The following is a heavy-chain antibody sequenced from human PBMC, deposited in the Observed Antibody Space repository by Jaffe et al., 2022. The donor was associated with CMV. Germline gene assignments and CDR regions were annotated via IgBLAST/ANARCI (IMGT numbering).Heavy chain of an antibody. CDR1: GFTFSNAW. J-gene: IGHJ4*02. V-gene: IGHV3-15*01. CDR2: IKSKTDGGTT. CDR3: TTDLTYYYDSSGYYYDVY. D-gene: IGHD3-22*01. Sequence: EVQLVESGGGLVKPGGSLRLSCAASGFTFSNAWMSWVRQAPGKGLEWVGRIKSKTDGGTTDYAAPVKGRFTISRDDSKNTLYLQMNSLKTEDTAVYYCTTDLTYYYDSSGYYYDVYWGQGTLVTVSS.